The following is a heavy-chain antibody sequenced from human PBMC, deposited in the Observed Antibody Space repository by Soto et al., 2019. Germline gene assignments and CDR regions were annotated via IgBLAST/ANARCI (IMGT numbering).Heavy chain of an antibody. D-gene: IGHD2-21*02. CDR1: GGSISSGDYY. Sequence: PSETLSLTCTVSGGSISSGDYYWSWIRQPPGKGLEWIGYIYYSGSTYYNPSLKSRVTISVDTSKNQFSLKLSSVTAADTAVYYCARVQFYAGGNYVLDYWGQGTLVTVSS. CDR2: IYYSGST. CDR3: ARVQFYAGGNYVLDY. J-gene: IGHJ4*02. V-gene: IGHV4-30-4*01.